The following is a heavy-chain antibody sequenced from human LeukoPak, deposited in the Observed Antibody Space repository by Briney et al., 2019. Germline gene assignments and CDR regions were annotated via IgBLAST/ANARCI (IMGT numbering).Heavy chain of an antibody. J-gene: IGHJ4*02. V-gene: IGHV4-61*02. CDR3: AREFSSGWILYFDH. CDR1: GGSISSSNYF. D-gene: IGHD6-19*01. CDR2: IYSSGST. Sequence: SETLSLTRTVSGGSISSSNYFWSWIRQPAGKGLEWIGRIYSSGSTNYDPSLKSRVTISVDTSKNQFSLKLNSVTAADTAVYYCAREFSSGWILYFDHWGQGALVTVSS.